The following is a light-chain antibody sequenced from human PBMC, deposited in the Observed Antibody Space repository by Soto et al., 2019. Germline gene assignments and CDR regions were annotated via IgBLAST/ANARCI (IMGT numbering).Light chain of an antibody. CDR3: QKYITAPQT. CDR2: AAS. CDR1: QGIIDY. Sequence: DIQMTQSPSSLSASVGDRVTITCRASQGIIDYVAWYQQKPGRAPKLLIYAASTLSSGVPSRFSGRGSGTDFTLTISILQPEDVATYYCQKYITAPQTFGPGTKVEIK. V-gene: IGKV1-27*01. J-gene: IGKJ1*01.